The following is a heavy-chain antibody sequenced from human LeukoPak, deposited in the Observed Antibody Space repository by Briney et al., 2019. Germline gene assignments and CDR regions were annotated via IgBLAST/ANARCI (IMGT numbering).Heavy chain of an antibody. CDR3: ARHASLLWFGELLNWFDP. CDR2: IYYSGST. D-gene: IGHD3-10*01. J-gene: IGHJ5*02. Sequence: SETLSLTCHVSRGSISSYYSSWLRQPPGKGLERPGYIYYSGSTNYNPSLKSRVTISVDTSKNQFSLKLSSVTAADTAVYYCARHASLLWFGELLNWFDPWGQGTLVTVSS. CDR1: RGSISSYY. V-gene: IGHV4-59*08.